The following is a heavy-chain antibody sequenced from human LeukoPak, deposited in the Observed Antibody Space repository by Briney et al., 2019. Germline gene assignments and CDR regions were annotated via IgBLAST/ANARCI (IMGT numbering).Heavy chain of an antibody. CDR1: GYTFTGYY. CDR2: INPNSGGA. J-gene: IGHJ4*02. CDR3: ARSVGYSSGPNGY. Sequence: ASMKVSCKASGYTFTGYYMHWVRQAPGQGLEWMGWINPNSGGANYAQKFQGRVTMTRDTSTSTVYMELSSLRSEDTAVYYCARSVGYSSGPNGYWGQGTLVTVSS. D-gene: IGHD6-19*01. V-gene: IGHV1-2*02.